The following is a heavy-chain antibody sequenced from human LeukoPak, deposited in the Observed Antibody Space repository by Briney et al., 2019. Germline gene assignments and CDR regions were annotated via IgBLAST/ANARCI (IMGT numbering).Heavy chain of an antibody. CDR2: IKQDGSEK. V-gene: IGHV3-7*01. CDR1: GFTFSSNW. CDR3: ATSSWYTY. J-gene: IGHJ4*02. D-gene: IGHD6-13*01. Sequence: GGSLRLSCAASGFTFSSNWMSWVRQAPGKGLEWVANIKQDGSEKYYVDSVKGRFTISRDNAKDSLYLQMNSLRAENTAVYYCATSSWYTYWGQGTLVTVSS.